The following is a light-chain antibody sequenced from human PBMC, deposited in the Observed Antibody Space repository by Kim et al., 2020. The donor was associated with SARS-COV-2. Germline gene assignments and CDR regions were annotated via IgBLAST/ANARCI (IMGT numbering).Light chain of an antibody. CDR2: GRN. J-gene: IGLJ1*01. CDR3: AVWDDIMNGQV. Sequence: GQRVAISCSRSTSNIGSNSINCCQQLPGAAPKVLIYGRNQRPAEVPDRFSGSKSGTPASLAISGIQFEDEADYRCAVWDDIMNGQVFGTGTKVTVL. V-gene: IGLV1-44*01. CDR1: TSNIGSNS.